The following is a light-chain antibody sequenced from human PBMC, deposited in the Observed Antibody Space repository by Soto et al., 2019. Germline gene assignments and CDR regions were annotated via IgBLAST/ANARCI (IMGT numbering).Light chain of an antibody. CDR3: QPSYSTRLT. V-gene: IGKV1-39*01. J-gene: IGKJ4*01. Sequence: DIQMTQSPSSLSASVGDRVTITCRASQSISSYLNWYQQKPGKAPKLLIYAASILQSGVPSRFSGSGSGTDFPLTISSLQPEDIATYYCQPSYSTRLTSGGGTKVEIK. CDR1: QSISSY. CDR2: AAS.